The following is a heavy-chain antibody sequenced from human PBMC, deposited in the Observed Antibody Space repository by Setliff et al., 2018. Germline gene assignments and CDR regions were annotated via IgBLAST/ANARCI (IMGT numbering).Heavy chain of an antibody. CDR1: GGTFSSYA. V-gene: IGHV1-69*10. J-gene: IGHJ4*02. CDR3: ARDSSQWLVRRYFDY. Sequence: VASVKVSCKASGGTFSSYAISWVRQAPGQGLEWMGGIIPILGIANYAQKFQGRVTITADKSTSTAYMELSSLRSEDTAVYYCARDSSQWLVRRYFDYWGQGTLVTVSS. D-gene: IGHD6-19*01. CDR2: IIPILGIA.